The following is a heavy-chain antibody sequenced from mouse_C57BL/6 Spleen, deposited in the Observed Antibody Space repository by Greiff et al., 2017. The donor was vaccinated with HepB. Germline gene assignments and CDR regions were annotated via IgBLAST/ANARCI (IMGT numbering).Heavy chain of an antibody. CDR3: ARFMVTTSVYYFDY. V-gene: IGHV5-4*03. J-gene: IGHJ2*01. Sequence: EVKLVESGGGLVKPGGSLKLSCAASGFTFSSYAMSWVRQTPEKRLEWVATISDGGSYTYYPDNVKGRFTISRDNAKNNLYLQMSHLKSEDTAMYYCARFMVTTSVYYFDYWGQGTTLTVSS. D-gene: IGHD2-2*01. CDR1: GFTFSSYA. CDR2: ISDGGSYT.